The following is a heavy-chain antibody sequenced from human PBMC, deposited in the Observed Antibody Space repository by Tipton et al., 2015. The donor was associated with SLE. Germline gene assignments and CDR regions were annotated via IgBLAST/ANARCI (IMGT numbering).Heavy chain of an antibody. Sequence: TLSLTCTVSDGSIRSFYWSWIRQPPGKGLEWIGYVYYSGTTHYNPSLKSRVTMSADISKNQFSLRLTSVTAADTAVYYCAGLSSVAAPWGQGTLVTVSS. J-gene: IGHJ5*02. CDR2: VYYSGTT. CDR3: AGLSSVAAP. D-gene: IGHD6-19*01. V-gene: IGHV4-59*01. CDR1: DGSIRSFY.